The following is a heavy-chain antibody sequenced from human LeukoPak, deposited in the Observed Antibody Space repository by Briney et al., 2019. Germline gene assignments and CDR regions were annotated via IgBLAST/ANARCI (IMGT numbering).Heavy chain of an antibody. CDR1: GFTFSSYG. V-gene: IGHV3-30*18. CDR2: ISYDGSNK. CDR3: AKGGGYSDGPSAPIDY. D-gene: IGHD5-18*01. Sequence: GRSLRLSCAASGFTFSSYGMQWVRQAPGKGLEWVAVISYDGSNKYYADSVKGRFTISRDNSKNTLYLQMNSLRAEDTAVYYCAKGGGYSDGPSAPIDYWGQGTLVTVSS. J-gene: IGHJ4*02.